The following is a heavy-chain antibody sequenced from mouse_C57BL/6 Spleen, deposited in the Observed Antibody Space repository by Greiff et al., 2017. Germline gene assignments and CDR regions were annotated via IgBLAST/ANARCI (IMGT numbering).Heavy chain of an antibody. Sequence: EVKVVESEGGLVQPGSSMKLSCTASGFTFSDSYMAWVRQVPETGLEWVANINYDGSSTYYLDSLKSRFIISRDNAKNLLYLQMSSLKSEDTATYYCARRGGYGEYFYVWGTGTPGTVSS. V-gene: IGHV5-16*02. CDR2: INYDGSST. CDR3: ARRGGYGEYFYV. D-gene: IGHD2-2*01. J-gene: IGHJ1*03. CDR1: GFTFSDSY.